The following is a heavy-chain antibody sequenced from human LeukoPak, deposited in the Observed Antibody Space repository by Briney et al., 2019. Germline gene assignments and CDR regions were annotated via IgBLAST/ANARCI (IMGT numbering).Heavy chain of an antibody. V-gene: IGHV1-2*02. CDR1: GYTFTGYY. Sequence: ASVKVSCKASGYTFTGYYMHCVRQAPGQGLEWMGWINPNSGGTNYAQKIQGRVTITRDTSISTAYMELSRLRSDDTAVYYCAAGYCSGGSCTGGMDVWGQGTTVTVSS. J-gene: IGHJ6*02. CDR3: AAGYCSGGSCTGGMDV. CDR2: INPNSGGT. D-gene: IGHD2-15*01.